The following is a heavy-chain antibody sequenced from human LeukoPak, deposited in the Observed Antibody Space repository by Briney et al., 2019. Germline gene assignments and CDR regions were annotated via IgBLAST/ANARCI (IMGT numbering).Heavy chain of an antibody. D-gene: IGHD1-26*01. CDR1: GFTFSSYA. CDR2: ISGSGGST. Sequence: GGSLRLSCAASGFTFSSYAMSWVRQAPGKGLEWVSAISGSGGSTYYADSVKGRFTISRDNSKNTLYLQMNSLRAEDTAVHYCARIHDSSGSSRLDYWGQGTLVTVSS. CDR3: ARIHDSSGSSRLDY. J-gene: IGHJ4*02. V-gene: IGHV3-23*01.